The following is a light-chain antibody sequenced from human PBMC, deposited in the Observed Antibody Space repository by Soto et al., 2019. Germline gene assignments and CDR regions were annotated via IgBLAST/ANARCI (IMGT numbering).Light chain of an antibody. CDR1: RSDVGSYNL. V-gene: IGLV2-23*01. CDR3: CSYAGSSV. Sequence: QSALTQPASLSGSPGQSITISCTGTRSDVGSYNLVSWYQQHPGKAPKLMIYEGSKRPSGVSNRFSGSKSGNTASLTISGLQAEDEADYYCCSYAGSSVFGTGTKVTVL. J-gene: IGLJ1*01. CDR2: EGS.